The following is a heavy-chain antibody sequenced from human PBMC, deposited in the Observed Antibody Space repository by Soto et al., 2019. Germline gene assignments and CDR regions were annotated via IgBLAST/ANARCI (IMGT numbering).Heavy chain of an antibody. V-gene: IGHV3-15*07. CDR3: TTDHGGYCSGGSCYPYYYYGMDV. Sequence: GGSLRLSCAASGFTFSNAWMNWVRQAPGKGLEWVGRIKSKTDGGTTDYAAPVKGRFTISRDDSKNTLYLQMDSLKTEDTAVYYCTTDHGGYCSGGSCYPYYYYGMDVWGQGTTVTVSS. CDR1: GFTFSNAW. D-gene: IGHD2-15*01. CDR2: IKSKTDGGTT. J-gene: IGHJ6*02.